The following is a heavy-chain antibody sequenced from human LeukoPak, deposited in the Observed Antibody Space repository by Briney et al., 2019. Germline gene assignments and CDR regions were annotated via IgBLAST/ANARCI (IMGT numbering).Heavy chain of an antibody. D-gene: IGHD7-27*01. J-gene: IGHJ3*02. CDR3: ARWGDGFDI. V-gene: IGHV3-48*01. CDR1: GFTFSRYS. CDR2: ISTSSSSI. Sequence: GGSLRLSCGASGFTFSRYSMNWVRQAPGKGLEWVSYISTSSSSIYYTDSVKGRFTISRDNAKNSLYLQLNSLRGEDTAVYYCARWGDGFDIWGQGTMVTVSS.